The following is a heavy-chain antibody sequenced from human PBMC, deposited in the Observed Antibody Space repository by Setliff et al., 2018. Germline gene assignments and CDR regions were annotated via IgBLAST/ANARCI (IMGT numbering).Heavy chain of an antibody. CDR3: ERLVRYCSTTSCQRTSGDDF. J-gene: IGHJ4*02. Sequence: ASVKVSCKASGYTFTDYGISWVRQAPGQELEWMGWISPYTGNTFYAPQFQGRVIMTTDTSAKTAYMDLRSLRSDDTAVYYCERLVRYCSTTSCQRTSGDDFWGLGTLVTVSS. CDR2: ISPYTGNT. CDR1: GYTFTDYG. D-gene: IGHD2-2*01. V-gene: IGHV1-18*01.